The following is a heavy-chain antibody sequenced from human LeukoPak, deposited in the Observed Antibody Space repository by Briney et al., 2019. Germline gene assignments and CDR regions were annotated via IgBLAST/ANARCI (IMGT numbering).Heavy chain of an antibody. CDR1: GFTVSSNY. CDR2: TYCNGRT. Sequence: SGGSLRLSCAASGFTVSSNYMSWVRQAPGKGLEWVSVTYCNGRTYYADSVKGRFTISRDISKNTLYLQMNSLRAEDTAVYYCARVLSGRGSLYDYYYYMDVWGKGTTVTISS. CDR3: ARVLSGRGSLYDYYYYMDV. V-gene: IGHV3-53*01. D-gene: IGHD3-10*01. J-gene: IGHJ6*03.